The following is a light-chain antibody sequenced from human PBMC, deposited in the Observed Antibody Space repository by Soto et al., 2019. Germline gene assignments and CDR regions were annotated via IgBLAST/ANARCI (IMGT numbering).Light chain of an antibody. CDR1: QSVSSN. CDR3: QQYGSSPWT. J-gene: IGKJ1*01. Sequence: EIVLTQSPGTLSLPRGDRATLSCRASQSVSSNLAWYQQKPGQAPRLLIYAASTRATGIPDRFSGSGSGTDFTFTISRLEPGDFAVYYCQQYGSSPWTFGQGTKVDIK. V-gene: IGKV3-20*01. CDR2: AAS.